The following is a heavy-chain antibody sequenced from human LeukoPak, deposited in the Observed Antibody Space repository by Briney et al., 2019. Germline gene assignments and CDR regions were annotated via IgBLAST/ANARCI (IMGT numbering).Heavy chain of an antibody. D-gene: IGHD2/OR15-2a*01. CDR3: ARVVLRPSVYFDY. Sequence: GGSLRLSWAASGFTVSSNYMSWVRQAPGKGLEWVSVIYSGGSTYYADSVKGRFTISRDNSKNTLYLQMNSLRAEDTAVYYCARVVLRPSVYFDYWGQGTLVTVSS. CDR1: GFTVSSNY. V-gene: IGHV3-53*01. CDR2: IYSGGST. J-gene: IGHJ4*02.